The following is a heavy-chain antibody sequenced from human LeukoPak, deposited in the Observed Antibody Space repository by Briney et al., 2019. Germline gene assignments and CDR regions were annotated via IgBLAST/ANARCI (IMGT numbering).Heavy chain of an antibody. V-gene: IGHV4-39*01. CDR3: VRQDYGDYAFDY. D-gene: IGHD4-17*01. J-gene: IGHJ4*02. CDR1: GGSISSSSYY. CDR2: IYYSGST. Sequence: SETLSLTCTVSGGSISSSSYYWGWIRQPPGKGLEWIGNIYYSGSTYYNPSLKSRVTISVDTSKNQFSLKLSSVTAADTAVYYCVRQDYGDYAFDYWGQGTLVTVSS.